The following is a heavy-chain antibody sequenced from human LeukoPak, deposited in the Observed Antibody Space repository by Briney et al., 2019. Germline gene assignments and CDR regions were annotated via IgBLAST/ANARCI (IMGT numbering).Heavy chain of an antibody. Sequence: ASVTVSCKASGGTFSSYAISWVRQAPGQGLEWMGGIIPIFGTANYAQKFQGRVTITADESTSTAYMELSSLRSEDTAVYYCARDPQDYGGNSGNYWGQGTLVTVSS. CDR3: ARDPQDYGGNSGNY. CDR1: GGTFSSYA. J-gene: IGHJ4*02. V-gene: IGHV1-69*13. D-gene: IGHD4-23*01. CDR2: IIPIFGTA.